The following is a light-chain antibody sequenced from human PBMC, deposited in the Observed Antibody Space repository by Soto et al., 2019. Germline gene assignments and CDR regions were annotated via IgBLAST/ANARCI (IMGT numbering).Light chain of an antibody. V-gene: IGLV1-44*01. CDR2: SNN. CDR3: AAWDDSLNGPYYV. Sequence: QSVLTQPPSASGTPGQRVTISCSGSSSNIGSNTVNWYQQLPGTAPKLLIYSNNQRPSGVPDRFSGSKSGTSASLAISGLQSEDGADYYCAAWDDSLNGPYYVFGTGTKLTVL. CDR1: SSNIGSNT. J-gene: IGLJ1*01.